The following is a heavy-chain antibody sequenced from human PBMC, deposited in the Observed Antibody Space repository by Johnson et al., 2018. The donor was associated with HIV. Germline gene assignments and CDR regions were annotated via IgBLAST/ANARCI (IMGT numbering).Heavy chain of an antibody. J-gene: IGHJ3*02. CDR1: GFTFSSYD. V-gene: IGHV3-66*01. Sequence: VQLVESGGGLVQPGGSLRLSCAASGFTFSSYDMHWVRQTTGKGLEWVSVIYSGGSTYYADSVKGRFTISRDNSKNPLYLQMNSLRAEDTAVYYCARASDAFDIWGQGTMVTVSS. CDR2: IYSGGST. CDR3: ARASDAFDI.